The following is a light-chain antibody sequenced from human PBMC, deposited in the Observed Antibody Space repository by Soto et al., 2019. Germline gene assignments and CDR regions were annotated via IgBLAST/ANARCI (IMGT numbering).Light chain of an antibody. J-gene: IGKJ1*01. V-gene: IGKV3-11*01. CDR3: HQRQSWPRT. CDR1: QYVGTR. Sequence: IMLTQSPATLSSSPWQTGTLSCRASQYVGTRLAWYQHKPGQAPRLLIYYTSNRATGIPARFSGSGSGTDFTLTINSLAPEDFAIYYCHQRQSWPRTFGQGTKVDIK. CDR2: YTS.